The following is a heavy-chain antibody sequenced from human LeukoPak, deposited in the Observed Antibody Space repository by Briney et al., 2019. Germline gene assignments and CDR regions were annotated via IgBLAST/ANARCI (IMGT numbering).Heavy chain of an antibody. CDR3: ARAGYYGDDVFDL. D-gene: IGHD2/OR15-2a*01. CDR1: GFTIGSYW. J-gene: IGHJ3*01. CDR2: IRQDGSEK. Sequence: PGGSLRLSCAGSGFTIGSYWMSWVRQAPGKGLEWVANIRQDGSEKYYVDSVKGRLTISRDNAKNSLYLQMNSLRAEDTGIYYCARAGYYGDDVFDLWGQGTMVTVSS. V-gene: IGHV3-7*01.